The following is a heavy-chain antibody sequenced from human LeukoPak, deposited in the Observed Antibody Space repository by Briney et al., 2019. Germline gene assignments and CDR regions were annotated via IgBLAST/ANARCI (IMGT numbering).Heavy chain of an antibody. V-gene: IGHV1-8*01. CDR3: ARVGYYDILTGYPYYYGMDV. Sequence: ASVKVSCKASGYTFTSYDINWVRQATGQGLEWMGWMNPNSGNTGYAQKFQGRVTMTRNTSISTAYMELSSLRSEDTAVYYCARVGYYDILTGYPYYYGMDVWGQGTTVTVSS. CDR1: GYTFTSYD. D-gene: IGHD3-9*01. J-gene: IGHJ6*02. CDR2: MNPNSGNT.